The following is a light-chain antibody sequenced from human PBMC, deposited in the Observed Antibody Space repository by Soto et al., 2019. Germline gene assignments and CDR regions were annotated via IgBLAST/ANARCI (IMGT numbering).Light chain of an antibody. Sequence: DIVLTQSPGALSLSRGGRATLACRARQSVSNNYLAWYQQKPGKAPRLLIYGASNRATGIPDRFSGSGSGTDFTLTISRLEPEDFAVYYCQQYGSSGTFGQGTTVDIK. CDR3: QQYGSSGT. J-gene: IGKJ1*01. V-gene: IGKV3-20*01. CDR2: GAS. CDR1: QSVSNNY.